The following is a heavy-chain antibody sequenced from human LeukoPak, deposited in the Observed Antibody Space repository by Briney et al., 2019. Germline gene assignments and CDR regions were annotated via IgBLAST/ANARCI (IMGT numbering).Heavy chain of an antibody. J-gene: IGHJ6*03. CDR2: MNPNSGNT. D-gene: IGHD6-13*01. V-gene: IGHV1-8*01. Sequence: ASAKVSCKASGYTFTSYDINWVRQATGQGLEWMGWMNPNSGNTGYAQKFQGRVTMTRNTSISTAYMELSSLRSEDTAVYYCATYSSSWYSGYYYYYMDVWGKGTTVTVSS. CDR3: ATYSSSWYSGYYYYYMDV. CDR1: GYTFTSYD.